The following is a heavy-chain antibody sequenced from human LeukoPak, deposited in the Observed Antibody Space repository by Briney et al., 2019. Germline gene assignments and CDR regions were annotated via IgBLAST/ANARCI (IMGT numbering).Heavy chain of an antibody. CDR1: GFTFSSYW. CDR3: ARDRGSIAARSWGFDY. J-gene: IGHJ4*02. D-gene: IGHD6-6*01. Sequence: GGSLRLSCAASGFTFSSYWMHWVRQAPGKGLVWVSRINTDGSSTSYADSVKGRFTISRDNAKNTLYLQMNSLRAEDTAVYYCARDRGSIAARSWGFDYWGQGTLVTVSS. CDR2: INTDGSST. V-gene: IGHV3-74*01.